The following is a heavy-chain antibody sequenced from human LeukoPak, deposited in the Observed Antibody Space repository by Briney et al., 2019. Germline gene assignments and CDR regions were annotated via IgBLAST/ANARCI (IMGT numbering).Heavy chain of an antibody. Sequence: GGPLRLFCAASGFTFSSYDMHCVPEATGKGLEGVSAIGTAGDTHHPGSVKGRFTISRENAKNSLYLQMNSLRAGDTAVYYCATGSYGDFTYCGMDVWGQGTTVTVSS. J-gene: IGHJ6*02. V-gene: IGHV3-13*01. CDR2: IGTAGDT. D-gene: IGHD4-17*01. CDR1: GFTFSSYD. CDR3: ATGSYGDFTYCGMDV.